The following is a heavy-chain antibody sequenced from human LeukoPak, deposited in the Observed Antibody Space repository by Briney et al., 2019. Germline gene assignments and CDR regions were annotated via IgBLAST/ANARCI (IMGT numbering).Heavy chain of an antibody. CDR3: TRAVAADDFSPDY. D-gene: IGHD3/OR15-3a*01. Sequence: GGSLRLSCVASGFTFSSYSMNWVRQAPGKGLEWASCISSTSRYIYYADSVKGRFTISRGNAKNSVYLQMNSLRAEDTAVYYCTRAVAADDFSPDYWGQGTLLTVSS. CDR1: GFTFSSYS. CDR2: ISSTSRYI. V-gene: IGHV3-21*01. J-gene: IGHJ4*02.